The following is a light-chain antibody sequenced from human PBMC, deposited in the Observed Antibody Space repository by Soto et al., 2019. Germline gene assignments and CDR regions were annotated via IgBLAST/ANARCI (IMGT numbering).Light chain of an antibody. J-gene: IGKJ1*01. V-gene: IGKV1-6*01. CDR1: QGIRTE. CDR2: ATS. Sequence: AIQMTQSPSSLSASVGDRVTITCRASQGIRTELGWYQQKPGKAPKLLIYATSSLQSGVPSRFSGSGSGTDFTLTISSLQTEDFATYYCLQDYNYPRTFGQGTKVEIK. CDR3: LQDYNYPRT.